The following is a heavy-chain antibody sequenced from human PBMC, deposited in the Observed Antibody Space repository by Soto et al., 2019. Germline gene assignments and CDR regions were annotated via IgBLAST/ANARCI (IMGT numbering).Heavy chain of an antibody. J-gene: IGHJ5*02. CDR2: IDPSDSYT. Sequence: GESLKISCKGSGYSFTSYWISWVRQMPGKGLEWMGRIDPSDSYTNYSPSFQGHVTISADKSISTAYLQWSSLKAPDTAMYYCARRRSYYDSSGCPLAPWGQGTLVTVSS. CDR1: GYSFTSYW. CDR3: ARRRSYYDSSGCPLAP. V-gene: IGHV5-10-1*01. D-gene: IGHD3-22*01.